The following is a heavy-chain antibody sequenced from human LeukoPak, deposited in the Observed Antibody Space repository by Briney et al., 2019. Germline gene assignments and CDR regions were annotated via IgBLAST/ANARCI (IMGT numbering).Heavy chain of an antibody. CDR3: ARGTLGGRYDAFDI. V-gene: IGHV4-34*01. J-gene: IGHJ3*02. CDR2: INHSGST. CDR1: GGSFSGYY. D-gene: IGHD3-9*01. Sequence: PSETLSLTCAVYGGSFSGYYWSWIRQPPGKGLEWIGEINHSGSTNYNPSLKSRVTISVDTFKNQFSLKLRSVTAADTAVYYCARGTLGGRYDAFDIWGQGTMVTVSS.